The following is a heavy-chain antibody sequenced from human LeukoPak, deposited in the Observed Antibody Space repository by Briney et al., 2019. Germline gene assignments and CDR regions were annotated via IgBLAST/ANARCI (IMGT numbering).Heavy chain of an antibody. J-gene: IGHJ1*01. D-gene: IGHD6-19*01. V-gene: IGHV3-73*01. CDR3: SAGPSGWTEFFRH. CDR1: AFTLSDFT. Sequence: GGSLRLSCAAPAFTLSDFTIHWVRQASGKGLEWVARIRSKANNYATEYGASVKGSFTISRDDAKNTAYLQMNSLKTEDTAIYYCSAGPSGWTEFFRHWGQGTLVTVSS. CDR2: IRSKANNYAT.